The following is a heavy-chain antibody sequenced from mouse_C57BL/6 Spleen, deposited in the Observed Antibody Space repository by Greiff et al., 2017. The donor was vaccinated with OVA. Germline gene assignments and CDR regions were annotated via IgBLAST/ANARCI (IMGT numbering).Heavy chain of an antibody. Sequence: VQVVESGPGLVQPSQSLSITCTVSGFSLTSYGVHWVRQSPGKGLEWLGVIWRGGSTDYNAAFMSRLSITKDNSKSQVFFKMNSLQADDTAIYYCAKGGYYYGSSYEYFDVWGTGTTVTVSS. CDR2: IWRGGST. J-gene: IGHJ1*03. V-gene: IGHV2-5*01. D-gene: IGHD1-1*01. CDR1: GFSLTSYG. CDR3: AKGGYYYGSSYEYFDV.